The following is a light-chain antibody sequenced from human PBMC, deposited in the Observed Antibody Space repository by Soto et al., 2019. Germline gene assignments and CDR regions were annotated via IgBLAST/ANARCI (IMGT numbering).Light chain of an antibody. CDR2: DAS. Sequence: ETVLTQSPATLSVSPGEGATLSCRASQSLNTNLAWYQQKLGQAPRVLIYDASTRATGIPARFSGSGSGTEFTLTISGLQSEDSAVYFCHEYNTWPWTFGQGTKVDIK. V-gene: IGKV3-15*01. J-gene: IGKJ1*01. CDR3: HEYNTWPWT. CDR1: QSLNTN.